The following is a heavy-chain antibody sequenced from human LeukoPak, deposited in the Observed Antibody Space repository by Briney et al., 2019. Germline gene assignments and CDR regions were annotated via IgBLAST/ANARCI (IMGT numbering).Heavy chain of an antibody. CDR3: ARAGYCSGVSCYSAVPGKY. CDR2: IYHSGNT. V-gene: IGHV4-38-2*02. J-gene: IGHJ4*02. CDR1: GYSITSGYY. Sequence: SETLALTCTVSGYSITSGYYWARIRQSPGKGLEWIGSIYHSGNTYYNPSLKSRVIILVDTSKKQFSLQLGSVTPTDTAVYYCARAGYCSGVSCYSAVPGKYWGQGALVTVSS. D-gene: IGHD2-15*01.